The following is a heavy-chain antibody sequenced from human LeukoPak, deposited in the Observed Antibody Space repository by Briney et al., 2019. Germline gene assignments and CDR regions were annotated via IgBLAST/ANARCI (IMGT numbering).Heavy chain of an antibody. V-gene: IGHV1-18*01. CDR1: GYPFNIYG. CDR3: ARDRYDILTGYYPIDF. J-gene: IGHJ4*02. Sequence: ASVKVSCKASGYPFNIYGISWVRQAPGQGLGWMGWISSDNGNTNYAQKLQGRVTMTTDTSTSTAYMELRSLRSDDTAMYYCARDRYDILTGYYPIDFWGQGTLVTVSS. D-gene: IGHD3-9*01. CDR2: ISSDNGNT.